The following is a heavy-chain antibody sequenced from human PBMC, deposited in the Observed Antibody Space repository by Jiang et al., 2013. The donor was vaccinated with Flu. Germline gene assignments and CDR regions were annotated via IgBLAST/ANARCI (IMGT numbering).Heavy chain of an antibody. D-gene: IGHD3-22*01. J-gene: IGHJ1*01. CDR1: GGSISSSSYY. CDR2: IYYSGST. CDR3: ARNGGHSSGYYYLVEYFQH. Sequence: GSGLVKPSETLSLTCTVSGGSISSSSYYWGWIRQPPGKGLEWIGSIYYSGSTYYNPSLKSRVTISVDTSKNQFSLKLSSVTAADTAVYYCARNGGHSSGYYYLVEYFQH. V-gene: IGHV4-39*01.